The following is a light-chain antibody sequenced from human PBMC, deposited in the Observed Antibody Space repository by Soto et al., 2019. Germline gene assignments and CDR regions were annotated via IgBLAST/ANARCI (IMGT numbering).Light chain of an antibody. Sequence: EILMTQSPATLSVSPGESATLSCRASQSVGRNLAWYQQKPGQPPRLLIYGASTRASGIPARFSGSGSGTDFTLTISSLQPEDFATYYCQQSYSTPITFGQGTRLEIK. CDR2: GAS. V-gene: IGKV3-15*01. CDR1: QSVGRN. J-gene: IGKJ5*01. CDR3: QQSYSTPIT.